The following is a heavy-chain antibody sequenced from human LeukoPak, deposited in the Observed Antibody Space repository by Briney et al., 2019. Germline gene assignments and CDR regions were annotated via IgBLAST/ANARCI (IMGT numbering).Heavy chain of an antibody. Sequence: GGSLRLSCAASGVTVSGNYMSWVRRAPGKGLEWVSVIYSGGSTYSADSVQGRFTISRDNSKTTLYLQMNSLRAEDTAVYYCARVKWELLFDYWGQGTLVTVSS. CDR2: IYSGGST. V-gene: IGHV3-66*01. J-gene: IGHJ4*02. D-gene: IGHD1-26*01. CDR3: ARVKWELLFDY. CDR1: GVTVSGNY.